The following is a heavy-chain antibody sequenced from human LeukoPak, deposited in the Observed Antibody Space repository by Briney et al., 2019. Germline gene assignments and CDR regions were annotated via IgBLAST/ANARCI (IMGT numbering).Heavy chain of an antibody. Sequence: PSETLSLTCTVSGGSISSYYWSWIRQPPGKGLEWIGYIYYSGSTNYNPSLKSRVTISVDTSKNQFSLKLSSVTAADTAVYYCARGLLKSAMVFWGGNWFDPWGQGTLVTVSS. D-gene: IGHD5-18*01. V-gene: IGHV4-59*01. CDR1: GGSISSYY. J-gene: IGHJ5*02. CDR2: IYYSGST. CDR3: ARGLLKSAMVFWGGNWFDP.